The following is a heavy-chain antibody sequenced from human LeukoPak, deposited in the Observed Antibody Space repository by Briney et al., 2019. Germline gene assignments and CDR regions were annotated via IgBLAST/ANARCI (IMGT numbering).Heavy chain of an antibody. Sequence: GESLKISCKGSGYSFTSYWIGWVRQMPGKGLEWMGIISPGDSDTRYSPSFQGQVSISADKSISTAYLQWSSVKASDTAMYYCAIYYGSGSYYYAFDIWGQGTMVTVSS. CDR2: ISPGDSDT. D-gene: IGHD3-10*01. J-gene: IGHJ3*02. CDR3: AIYYGSGSYYYAFDI. V-gene: IGHV5-51*01. CDR1: GYSFTSYW.